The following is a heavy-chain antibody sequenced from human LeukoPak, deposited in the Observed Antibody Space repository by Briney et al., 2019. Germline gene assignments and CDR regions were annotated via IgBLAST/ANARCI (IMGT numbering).Heavy chain of an antibody. Sequence: SSVKVSFMATGCTYISYATSWVRQARGQRREWMGGTIPIFGTANYAQKFQGRVTMTRDTSISTAYMELSNVRSDATALYYCARAGTESKWGLPRADYYYMDVWGKGTPVTVSS. D-gene: IGHD7-27*01. CDR3: ARAGTESKWGLPRADYYYMDV. V-gene: IGHV1-69*05. CDR1: GCTYISYA. J-gene: IGHJ6*03. CDR2: TIPIFGTA.